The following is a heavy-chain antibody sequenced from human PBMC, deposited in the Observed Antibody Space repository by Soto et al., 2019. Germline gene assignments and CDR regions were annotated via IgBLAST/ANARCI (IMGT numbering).Heavy chain of an antibody. V-gene: IGHV4-34*01. Sequence: SETLSLTCAVYGGSFSGYYWSWIRQPPGKGLEWIGEINHSGSTNYNPSLKSRVTISVDTSKNQFSLKLSSVTAADTAVYYCARGRDYGDYFDYWGQGTLVTVSS. CDR3: ARGRDYGDYFDY. D-gene: IGHD4-17*01. J-gene: IGHJ4*02. CDR2: INHSGST. CDR1: GGSFSGYY.